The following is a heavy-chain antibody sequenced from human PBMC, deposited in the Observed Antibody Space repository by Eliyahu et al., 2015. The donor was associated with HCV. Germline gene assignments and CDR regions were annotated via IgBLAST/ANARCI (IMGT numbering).Heavy chain of an antibody. D-gene: IGHD6-19*01. Sequence: QVQLVESGGGVVLPGRSLRLSCVASGFXFSNFGMYWVRQAPGKGLEGVGLISSDGVDKNYAASVKGRITISRDNSKNTLFLLLNSLRSEDTAVYYCAKAQYASGWYSGLYGMDAWGQGTTVTVSS. CDR1: GFXFSNFG. V-gene: IGHV3-30*18. J-gene: IGHJ6*02. CDR3: AKAQYASGWYSGLYGMDA. CDR2: ISSDGVDK.